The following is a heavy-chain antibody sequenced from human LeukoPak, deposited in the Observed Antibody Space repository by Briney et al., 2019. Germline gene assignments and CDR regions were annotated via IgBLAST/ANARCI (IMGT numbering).Heavy chain of an antibody. D-gene: IGHD4-23*01. CDR1: GYTFTSYD. J-gene: IGHJ4*02. CDR3: ARRVRDYGGSYYFDY. CDR2: MNPNSGNT. V-gene: IGHV1-8*03. Sequence: ASVKVSCKASGYTFTSYDINWVRQATGQGLEWMGWMNPNSGNTGYAQKFQGRATITRNTSISTAYMELSSLRSEDTAVYYCARRVRDYGGSYYFDYWGQGTLVTVSS.